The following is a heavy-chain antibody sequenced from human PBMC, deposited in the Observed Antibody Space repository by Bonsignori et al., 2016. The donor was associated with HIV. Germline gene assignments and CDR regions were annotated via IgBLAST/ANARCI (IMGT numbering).Heavy chain of an antibody. V-gene: IGHV1-18*01. CDR2: ISAYNGNT. D-gene: IGHD3-3*01. J-gene: IGHJ4*02. CDR3: ASGDDFWSGRFDY. Sequence: WVRQAPGQGLEWMGWISAYNGNTNYAQKLQGRVTMTTDTSTSTAYMELRSLRSDDTAVYYCASGDDFWSGRFDYWGQGTLVTVSS.